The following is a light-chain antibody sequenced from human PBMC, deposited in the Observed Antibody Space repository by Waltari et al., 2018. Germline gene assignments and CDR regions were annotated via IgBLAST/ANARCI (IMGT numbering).Light chain of an antibody. Sequence: QSALTHPPSVSGSPGQSVTISCTGARSAVGISNRASWYQQPPGTVPHLLIYEVTNRPSGVPDRFSGSKSGNTASLTISGLQAEDEGDYYCNSFTSGNTWVFGGGTKLTVL. V-gene: IGLV2-18*02. J-gene: IGLJ3*02. CDR2: EVT. CDR1: RSAVGISNR. CDR3: NSFTSGNTWV.